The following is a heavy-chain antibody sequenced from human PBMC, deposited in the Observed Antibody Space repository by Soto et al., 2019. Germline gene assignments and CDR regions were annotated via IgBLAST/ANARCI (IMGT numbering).Heavy chain of an antibody. Sequence: PGGSLRLSCAASGFTFSSYGMHWVRQAPGKGLEWVAVISYDGSNKYYADSVKGRFTISRDNSKNTLYLQMNSLRAEDTAVYYCAKTREYSSIYYYYYMDVWGKGTTVTVSS. V-gene: IGHV3-30*18. D-gene: IGHD6-6*01. CDR1: GFTFSSYG. CDR2: ISYDGSNK. CDR3: AKTREYSSIYYYYYMDV. J-gene: IGHJ6*03.